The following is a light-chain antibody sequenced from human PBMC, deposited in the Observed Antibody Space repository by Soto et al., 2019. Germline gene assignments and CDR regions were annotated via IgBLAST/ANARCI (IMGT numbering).Light chain of an antibody. CDR2: EVN. CDR1: SSDVGSYNR. J-gene: IGLJ1*01. V-gene: IGLV2-18*01. CDR3: SLYISGSTYV. Sequence: QSALTQPPSVSGSPGQSVTISCTGTSSDVGSYNRLSWYQQPPGTAPKLIMYEVNTRPSGVPDRFSGSKSGSTASLTISGRQAEDEADYYCSLYISGSTYVFGTGTKLTVL.